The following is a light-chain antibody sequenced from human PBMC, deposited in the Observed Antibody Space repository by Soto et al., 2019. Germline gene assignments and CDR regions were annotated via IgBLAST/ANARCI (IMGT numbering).Light chain of an antibody. CDR2: GAS. CDR3: QQYNDWVT. V-gene: IGKV3D-15*01. J-gene: IGKJ5*01. Sequence: EIVMTQSPGTLSVSSGERATLXXRASQSVSSNLAWYQQKPGQAPSLLMYGASTRATGIPARFSGSGSGTEFTLTISSLHSEDFALYYCQQYNDWVTFGQGTRLEIK. CDR1: QSVSSN.